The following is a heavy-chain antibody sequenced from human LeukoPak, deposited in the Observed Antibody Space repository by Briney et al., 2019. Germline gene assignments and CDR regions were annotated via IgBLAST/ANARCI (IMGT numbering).Heavy chain of an antibody. J-gene: IGHJ4*02. CDR3: VRGRFSAWF. CDR1: GFTFSSYA. V-gene: IGHV3-23*01. D-gene: IGHD3-9*01. Sequence: GGSLRLSCAASGFTFSSYAMSWVRQAPGKGLEWVSAISGSGGSTYYADSVKGRFTISRDNAKNSLHLEMNSLRADDTAIYYCVRGRFSAWFWGQGTLVTVSS. CDR2: ISGSGGST.